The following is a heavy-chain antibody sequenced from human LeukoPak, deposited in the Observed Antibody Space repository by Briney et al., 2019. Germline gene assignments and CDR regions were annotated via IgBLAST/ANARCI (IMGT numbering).Heavy chain of an antibody. Sequence: PSETLSLTCTVSGGSISSYYWSWLRQPPGKGLEWIGYVYYSESTNYNPSLKSRVTMSVATSKNQFSLKLSSVTAADTAVYYCASLRYCSGGSCFPKYFQHWGQGTLVTVSS. CDR1: GGSISSYY. CDR2: VYYSEST. D-gene: IGHD2-15*01. J-gene: IGHJ1*01. V-gene: IGHV4-59*08. CDR3: ASLRYCSGGSCFPKYFQH.